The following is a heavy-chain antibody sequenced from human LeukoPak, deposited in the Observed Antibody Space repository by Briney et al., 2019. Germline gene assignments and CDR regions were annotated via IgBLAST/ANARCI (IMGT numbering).Heavy chain of an antibody. CDR2: ISSSSGYI. J-gene: IGHJ4*02. Sequence: AGRSLRLSCAASGFTFSSYGMHWVRQAPGKGLEWVSSISSSSGYISYADSLKGRFTISRDNAKNSLFLQMNSLRVEDTAVYYCARGGSSSIPPYFDYWGQGALVTVSS. D-gene: IGHD6-13*01. CDR3: ARGGSSSIPPYFDY. CDR1: GFTFSSYG. V-gene: IGHV3-21*01.